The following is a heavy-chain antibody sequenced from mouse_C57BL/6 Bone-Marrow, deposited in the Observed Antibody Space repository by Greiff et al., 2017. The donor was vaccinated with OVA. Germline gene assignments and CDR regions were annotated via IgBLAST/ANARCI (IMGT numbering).Heavy chain of an antibody. CDR1: GFTFSSYG. V-gene: IGHV5-6-3*01. CDR3: ARGYDHDSWFAY. Sequence: EVKLVESGGDLVQPGGSLKLSCAASGFTFSSYGLSWVRQTPDRRLELVANINNNGDNTYYPDSVKGRFTISRDSAKNTLYLQMSSLKSEDTAMYYCARGYDHDSWFAYWDQGTLVTVSA. J-gene: IGHJ3*01. D-gene: IGHD2-4*01. CDR2: INNNGDNT.